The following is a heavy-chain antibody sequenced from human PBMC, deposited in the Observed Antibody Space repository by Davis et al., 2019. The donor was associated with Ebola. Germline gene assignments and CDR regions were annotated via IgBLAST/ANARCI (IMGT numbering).Heavy chain of an antibody. D-gene: IGHD1-26*01. CDR2: IYPGDSDT. Sequence: GESLKISCKGSGYSFTSYWIGWVRQMPGKGLEWMGIIYPGDSDTRYSPSFQGQVTISADKSISTAYLQWSSLTASDTAMYYCARPHSPLGAILLPPDYYGMDVWGQGTTVTVSS. J-gene: IGHJ6*02. CDR3: ARPHSPLGAILLPPDYYGMDV. CDR1: GYSFTSYW. V-gene: IGHV5-51*01.